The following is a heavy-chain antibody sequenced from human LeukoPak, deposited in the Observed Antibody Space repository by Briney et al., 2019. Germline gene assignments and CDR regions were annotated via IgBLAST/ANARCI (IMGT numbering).Heavy chain of an antibody. Sequence: GASVKVSCKASGYTFTSYYMHWVRQAPGQGLEWMGWISAYNGNTNYAHQLQGRVTMTTDASTRTAYMELRSLRSDDTAVYYCARDSYWGSPNVLNAFDIWGQGTMVTVSS. CDR3: ARDSYWGSPNVLNAFDI. CDR2: ISAYNGNT. J-gene: IGHJ3*02. D-gene: IGHD7-27*01. CDR1: GYTFTSYY. V-gene: IGHV1-18*04.